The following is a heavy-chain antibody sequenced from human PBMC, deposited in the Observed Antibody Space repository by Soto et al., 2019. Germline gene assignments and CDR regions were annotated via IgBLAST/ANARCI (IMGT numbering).Heavy chain of an antibody. V-gene: IGHV5-51*01. CDR3: AFFYYYG. Sequence: GECMKISCKGSGLSFTTGWIAWVRQMPGKSVEWMGIIYPGDSKTTDSQSLQGQGNSSGDKSISTAYLQWSSLKASDSAMYYFAFFYYYG. J-gene: IGHJ6*01. CDR1: GLSFTTGW. D-gene: IGHD3-3*01. CDR2: IYPGDSKT.